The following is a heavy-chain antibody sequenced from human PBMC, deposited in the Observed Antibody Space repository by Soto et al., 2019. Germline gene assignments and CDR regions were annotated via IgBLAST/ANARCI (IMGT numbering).Heavy chain of an antibody. CDR1: GFTFSSYA. CDR3: ARDRYSSGDGGMDV. V-gene: IGHV3-30-3*01. D-gene: IGHD5-12*01. J-gene: IGHJ6*02. Sequence: QVQLVESGGGVVQPGRSLRLSCAASGFTFSSYAMHWVRQAPGKGLEWVAVISYDGSNKYYADSVKGRFTISRDNSKNTLYLQMNSLRAEDTAVYYCARDRYSSGDGGMDVWGQGTTVTVSS. CDR2: ISYDGSNK.